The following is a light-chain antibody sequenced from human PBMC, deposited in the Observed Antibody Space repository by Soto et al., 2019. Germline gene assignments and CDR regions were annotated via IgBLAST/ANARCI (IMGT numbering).Light chain of an antibody. CDR1: SSDVGTYIY. Sequence: QSVLTQPPSASGSPGQSVTISCTGTSSDVGTYIYVSWYQQHPGKAPKLMIYEVTKRPSGVPDRFSGSKSGNTASLTVSGLQAEDEADYYCCSFAGSDNLVFGGGTQLTVL. CDR2: EVT. V-gene: IGLV2-8*01. CDR3: CSFAGSDNLV. J-gene: IGLJ3*02.